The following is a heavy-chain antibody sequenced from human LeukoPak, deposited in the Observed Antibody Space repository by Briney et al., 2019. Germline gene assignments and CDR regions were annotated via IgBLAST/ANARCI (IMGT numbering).Heavy chain of an antibody. CDR3: AKDGCNSGWYFDY. V-gene: IGHV3-23*01. D-gene: IGHD6-19*01. Sequence: GGSLRLSCAASGFTFSTYAMSWVRQPPGKGLEWVSAISDSGGSTFYADSVKGRFRFSRDNSRNTMYLQMNSLRGDDTAVYYCAKDGCNSGWYFDYWRGGTVDSVSS. J-gene: IGHJ4*02. CDR1: GFTFSTYA. CDR2: ISDSGGST.